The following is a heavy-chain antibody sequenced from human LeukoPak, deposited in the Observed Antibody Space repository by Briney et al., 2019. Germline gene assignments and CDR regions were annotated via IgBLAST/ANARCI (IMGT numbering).Heavy chain of an antibody. V-gene: IGHV1-46*01. CDR1: GYTFTSYG. D-gene: IGHD6-13*01. CDR2: INPSGGST. J-gene: IGHJ4*02. CDR3: ARDSSSWYGGFDY. Sequence: ASVKVSCKASGYTFTSYGISWVRQAPGQGLEWMGIINPSGGSTSYAQKFQGRVTMTRDMSTSTVYMELSSLRSEDTAVYYCARDSSSWYGGFDYWGQGTLVTVSS.